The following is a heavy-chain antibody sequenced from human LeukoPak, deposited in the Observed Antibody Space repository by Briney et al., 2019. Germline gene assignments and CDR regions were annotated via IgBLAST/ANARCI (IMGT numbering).Heavy chain of an antibody. Sequence: SETLSLTCTVSGGSISSSSYYWGWISQPPGKGLEWIGSLYYSGDTYYNPDLKSRVTISIDMSKRQFSLKLNSVTAADTAVYYCARGAVAGPNYFEYWGQGTPVTVSS. CDR1: GGSISSSSYY. CDR3: ARGAVAGPNYFEY. J-gene: IGHJ4*02. V-gene: IGHV4-39*01. CDR2: LYYSGDT. D-gene: IGHD6-19*01.